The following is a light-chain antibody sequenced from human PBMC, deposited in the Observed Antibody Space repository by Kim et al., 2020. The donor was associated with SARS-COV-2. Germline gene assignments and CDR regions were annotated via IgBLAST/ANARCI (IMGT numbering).Light chain of an antibody. CDR2: GAS. V-gene: IGKV3-20*01. J-gene: IGKJ5*01. Sequence: IVLTQSPGTLSLSPGERATLSCRASQSISSSYLAWYQHKPGQAPGLLIYGASSRASGIPDRFSGSGSGTDFTLTISRMEPEDLGVYYCQEYGTSAEVTFGQGTRLEIK. CDR1: QSISSSY. CDR3: QEYGTSAEVT.